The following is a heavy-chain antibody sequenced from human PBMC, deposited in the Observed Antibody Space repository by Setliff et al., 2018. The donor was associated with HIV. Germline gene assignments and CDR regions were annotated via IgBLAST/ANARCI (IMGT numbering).Heavy chain of an antibody. Sequence: ASVKVSCKASGYTFTSYDISWVRQAPGQGLEWMGWISAYNGKTNYAQKLQGRVTMTTDTSTSTAYMELRSLRSDDTAVYYCAREIGDYSASGGYYPPTDYYYGMDVWGQGTTVTVSS. CDR3: AREIGDYSASGGYYPPTDYYYGMDV. CDR2: ISAYNGKT. J-gene: IGHJ6*02. CDR1: GYTFTSYD. V-gene: IGHV1-18*01. D-gene: IGHD3-22*01.